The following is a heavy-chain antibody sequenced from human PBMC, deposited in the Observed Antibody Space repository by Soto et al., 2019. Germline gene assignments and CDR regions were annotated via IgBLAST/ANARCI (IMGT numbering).Heavy chain of an antibody. CDR1: GFTFSTYW. CDR3: TRGTAPSIPTAFDI. Sequence: EVQLVESGGDLVQPGGSLRLSCAASGFTFSTYWMHWVRQAPGKGLVWVSRIKSDGSSTFYADSVKGRFTSSRDNAKNTLYIQMNSLRAEDTAVYYCTRGTAPSIPTAFDIWGQGTMVTVSS. J-gene: IGHJ3*02. V-gene: IGHV3-74*01. D-gene: IGHD2-21*01. CDR2: IKSDGSST.